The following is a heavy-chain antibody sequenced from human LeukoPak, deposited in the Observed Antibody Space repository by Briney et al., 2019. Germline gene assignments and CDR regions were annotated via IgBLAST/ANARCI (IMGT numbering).Heavy chain of an antibody. D-gene: IGHD5-18*01. V-gene: IGHV3-23*01. CDR2: ISGSGGSA. J-gene: IGHJ4*02. CDR3: AKDSRGYTYGIFDY. CDR1: GFTFRSYA. Sequence: GGYLRLYCAGSGFTFRSYAMSWVRQAPGQGLGWVSGISGSGGSAYYVDSVKGRLTTSRDNSKNTLDLQMSSLRAEDTAVYYCAKDSRGYTYGIFDYWDQGTLVTVSS.